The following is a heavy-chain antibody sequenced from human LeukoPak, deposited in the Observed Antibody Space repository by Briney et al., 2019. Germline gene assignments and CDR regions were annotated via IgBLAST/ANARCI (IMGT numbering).Heavy chain of an antibody. V-gene: IGHV3-23*01. D-gene: IGHD6-6*01. CDR1: GFTFSNYA. CDR2: ISDSVDST. Sequence: AGESLRLSCAASGFTFSNYAMSWVRQAPGKGLEWVSGISDSVDSTHYADSVKGRFTISRDNSKNTLYLQMNSLGAEDTALYYCAKDLARIGARQSDYWGQGTLVTVSS. CDR3: AKDLARIGARQSDY. J-gene: IGHJ4*02.